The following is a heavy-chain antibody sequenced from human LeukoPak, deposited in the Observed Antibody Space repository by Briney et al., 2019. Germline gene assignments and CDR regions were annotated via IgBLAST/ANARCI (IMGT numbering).Heavy chain of an antibody. CDR1: GFTFNKYA. CDR3: ARGDDGSFDY. V-gene: IGHV3-23*01. D-gene: IGHD1-1*01. Sequence: GGSLRLSCAASGFTFNKYAMSWVRQAPGKGLEWVSGISDSGGSTYYADSVKGRFIISRDNSKNTLYLQMNSLRAEDTAVYYCARGDDGSFDYWGQGTLVTVSS. CDR2: ISDSGGST. J-gene: IGHJ4*02.